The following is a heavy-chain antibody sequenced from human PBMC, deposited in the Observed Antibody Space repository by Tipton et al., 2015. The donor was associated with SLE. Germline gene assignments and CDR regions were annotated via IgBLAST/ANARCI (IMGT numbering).Heavy chain of an antibody. J-gene: IGHJ6*03. CDR3: ARGRGSSSSYYYYYMDV. Sequence: LRLSCTVSGGSISSYYWSWIRQPPGKGLEWIGEIDHSGNTNYNPSLKSRVTVSVDASKNQFSLSLNSVTAADTAVYYCARGRGSSSSYYYYYMDVWGKGTTVTVSS. CDR1: GGSISSYY. D-gene: IGHD6-6*01. V-gene: IGHV4-34*01. CDR2: IDHSGNT.